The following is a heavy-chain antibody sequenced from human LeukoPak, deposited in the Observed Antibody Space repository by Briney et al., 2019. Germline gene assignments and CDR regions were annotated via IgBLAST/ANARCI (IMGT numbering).Heavy chain of an antibody. V-gene: IGHV4-61*02. CDR1: GGSISSGSYY. Sequence: TLSLTCTVSGGSISSGSYYWSWIRQPAGKGLEWIGRIYTSGSTNYNPSLKSRVTISVDTSKNQFSLQLSSVTAADTAVYYCAREGVMITFGGVIVIIDYWGQGTLVTVSS. D-gene: IGHD3-16*02. CDR2: IYTSGST. J-gene: IGHJ4*02. CDR3: AREGVMITFGGVIVIIDY.